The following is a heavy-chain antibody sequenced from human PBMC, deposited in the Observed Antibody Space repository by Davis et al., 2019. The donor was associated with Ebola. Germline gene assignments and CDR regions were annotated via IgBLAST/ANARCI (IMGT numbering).Heavy chain of an antibody. CDR3: ARGGVDRDYYYGMDV. CDR2: IIPIFGTA. CDR1: GGTFSSYA. J-gene: IGHJ6*02. Sequence: SVTVSCKASGGTFSSYAISWVRQAPGQGLEWMGGIIPIFGTANYAQKFQGRVTITADESTSTAYMELRSLRSEDTAVYYCARGGVDRDYYYGMDVWGQGTTVTVSS. V-gene: IGHV1-69*13. D-gene: IGHD2-8*02.